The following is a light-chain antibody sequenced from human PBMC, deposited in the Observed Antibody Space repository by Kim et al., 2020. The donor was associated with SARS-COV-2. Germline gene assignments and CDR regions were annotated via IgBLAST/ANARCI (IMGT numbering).Light chain of an antibody. CDR3: QQYYSTPPS. V-gene: IGKV4-1*01. Sequence: RATIHCKSRQSVLYSSNNKNYLAWYQQKPGQAPKLLIYWASIRESGVSDRFSGSGSETDFTLTISSLQAEDVAVYYCQQYYSTPPSFGQGTKLEI. CDR1: QSVLYSSNNKNY. J-gene: IGKJ2*03. CDR2: WAS.